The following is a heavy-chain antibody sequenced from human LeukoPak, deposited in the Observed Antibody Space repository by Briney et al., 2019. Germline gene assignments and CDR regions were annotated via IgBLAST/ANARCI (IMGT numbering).Heavy chain of an antibody. CDR3: ATVGAAAGSEY. J-gene: IGHJ4*02. CDR2: ISSSSSTI. D-gene: IGHD6-13*01. CDR1: GFTFSSYS. Sequence: SGGSLRLSCAASGFTFSSYSMNWVRQAPGKGLEWVSYISSSSSTIYYADSVKGRFTISRDNAKNSLYLQMNSLIDEDTAVYYCATVGAAAGSEYWGQGTLVTVSS. V-gene: IGHV3-48*02.